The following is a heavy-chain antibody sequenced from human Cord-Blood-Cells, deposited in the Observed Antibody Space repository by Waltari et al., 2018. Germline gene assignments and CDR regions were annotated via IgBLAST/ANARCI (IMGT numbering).Heavy chain of an antibody. CDR2: IKQKRST. CDR3: ARGLNSSSWYTSLYWYFDL. CDR1: GGSFSGYY. J-gene: IGHJ2*01. D-gene: IGHD6-13*01. Sequence: QVQLQQWGAGLLKPSETLSLTCAVYGGSFSGYYWSWIRQPPGKGLEWIGEIKQKRSTNYDPSLKSRVTISVDTSKNQFSLKLSSVTAADTAVYYCARGLNSSSWYTSLYWYFDLWGRGTLVTVSS. V-gene: IGHV4-34*01.